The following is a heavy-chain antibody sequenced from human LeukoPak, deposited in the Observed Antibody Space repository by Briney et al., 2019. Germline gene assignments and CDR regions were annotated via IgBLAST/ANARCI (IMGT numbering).Heavy chain of an antibody. J-gene: IGHJ4*02. Sequence: GGSLRLSCAASGFTFSTYAVNWVRQAPGKGLEWVSYISSSSTIYYADSVKGRFTISRDNAKNSLYLQMNSLRAEDTAVYYCARDFESLVPFDYWGQGTLVTVSS. CDR1: GFTFSTYA. D-gene: IGHD6-13*01. CDR2: ISSSSTI. V-gene: IGHV3-48*01. CDR3: ARDFESLVPFDY.